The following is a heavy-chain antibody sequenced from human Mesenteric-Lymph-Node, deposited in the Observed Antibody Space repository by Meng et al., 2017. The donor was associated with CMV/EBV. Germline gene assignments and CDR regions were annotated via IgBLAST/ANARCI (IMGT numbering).Heavy chain of an antibody. D-gene: IGHD6-19*01. Sequence: SETLSLTCTVSGGSISSYHWSWIRQPPGKGLEWIGYIYYSGSTNYNPSLKSRVTISVDTSKNQFSLKLSSVTAADTAVYYCARVSYSSGWSFDYWGQGTLVTVSS. CDR3: ARVSYSSGWSFDY. V-gene: IGHV4-59*01. J-gene: IGHJ4*02. CDR2: IYYSGST. CDR1: GGSISSYH.